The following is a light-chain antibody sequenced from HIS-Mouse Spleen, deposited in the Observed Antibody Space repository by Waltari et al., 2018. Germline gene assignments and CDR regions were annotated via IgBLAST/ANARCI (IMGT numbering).Light chain of an antibody. J-gene: IGKJ4*01. CDR2: GAS. V-gene: IGKV3-20*01. Sequence: EIVLTHSPATLSLSPGERPTLPCRASQSVSSSYLAWYQQKPGQAPRLLIYGASSRATGIPDRFSGSGSGTDFTLTISRLEPEDFAVYYCQQYGSSPLTLGGGTKVEIK. CDR1: QSVSSSY. CDR3: QQYGSSPLT.